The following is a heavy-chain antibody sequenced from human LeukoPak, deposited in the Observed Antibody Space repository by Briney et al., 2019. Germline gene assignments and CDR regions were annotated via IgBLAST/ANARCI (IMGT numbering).Heavy chain of an antibody. V-gene: IGHV3-73*01. CDR2: IRSKADSYAT. D-gene: IGHD5-18*01. CDR3: TRRGNSYNDAFDI. CDR1: GFTFSGSA. Sequence: PGGSLRLSCAASGFTFSGSAVHWVRQASGKGLEWVGRIRSKADSYATAYAASVKGSFTISRDDSKNTAYLQMNSLKTEDTAVYYCTRRGNSYNDAFDIWGQGTMVTVSS. J-gene: IGHJ3*02.